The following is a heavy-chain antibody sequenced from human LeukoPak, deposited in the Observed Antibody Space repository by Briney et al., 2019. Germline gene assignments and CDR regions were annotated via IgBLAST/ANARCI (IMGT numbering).Heavy chain of an antibody. V-gene: IGHV1-46*01. Sequence: ASVKVSCKASGYTFSSNYIHWVRQAPGQGLEWMGMIYPRDGSTSYAQKFQGRVTVTRDTSTSTVHMELSGLRSEDTAVYYCARDQEGFDYWGQGTLVTVSS. J-gene: IGHJ4*02. CDR1: GYTFSSNY. CDR2: IYPRDGST. CDR3: ARDQEGFDY.